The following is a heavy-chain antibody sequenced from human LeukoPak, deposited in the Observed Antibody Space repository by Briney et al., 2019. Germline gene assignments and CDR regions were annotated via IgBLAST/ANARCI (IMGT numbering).Heavy chain of an antibody. CDR2: INPNSGGT. J-gene: IGHJ4*02. Sequence: EASVKVSCKASGYTFTGYYMHWVRQAPGQGLEWMGRINPNSGGTNYAQKFQGRVTMTRDTSISTAYMELSRLRSDDTAVYYCARAYYDFWSDFDYWGQGTLVTVSS. CDR1: GYTFTGYY. CDR3: ARAYYDFWSDFDY. V-gene: IGHV1-2*06. D-gene: IGHD3-3*01.